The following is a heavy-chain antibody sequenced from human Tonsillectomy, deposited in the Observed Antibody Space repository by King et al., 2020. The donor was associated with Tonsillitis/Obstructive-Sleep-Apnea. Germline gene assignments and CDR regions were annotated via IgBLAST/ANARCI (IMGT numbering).Heavy chain of an antibody. CDR1: GFSLSTTGVG. J-gene: IGHJ3*02. V-gene: IGHV2-5*02. D-gene: IGHD4-11*01. Sequence: ITLKESGPTLVKPTQTLTLTCTLSGFSLSTTGVGVGWIRQPPGKALEWLALIYWDDDKRYSPSLKTRLTITKDTSKNQVVLTMTNMDPVDTATYYCASRRTTIAFDIWGQGTLVTVSS. CDR3: ASRRTTIAFDI. CDR2: IYWDDDK.